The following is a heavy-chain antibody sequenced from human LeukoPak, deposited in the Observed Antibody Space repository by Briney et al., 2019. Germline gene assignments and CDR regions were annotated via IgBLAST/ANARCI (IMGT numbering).Heavy chain of an antibody. CDR2: INPNSGGT. CDR3: ARGLDSWDSEEVY. D-gene: IGHD1-26*01. Sequence: GASVKVSCKASGYTFTGYYMHWVRQGPGQGLEWMGWINPNSGGTNYAQKFQGRVTMTRDTSISTAYMKLSRLRSDDTAVYYCARGLDSWDSEEVYWGQGTLVTVSS. V-gene: IGHV1-2*02. J-gene: IGHJ4*02. CDR1: GYTFTGYY.